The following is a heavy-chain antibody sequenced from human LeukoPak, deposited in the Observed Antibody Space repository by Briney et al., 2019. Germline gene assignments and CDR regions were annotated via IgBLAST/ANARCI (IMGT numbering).Heavy chain of an antibody. CDR2: ISSSSSYI. V-gene: IGHV3-21*04. CDR1: GFTFSSYS. CDR3: ARAIVATINPFDY. D-gene: IGHD5-12*01. Sequence: GGSLRLSCAASGFTFSSYSMNCVRPAPGKGLEGVSSISSSSSYIYYADTAKGRFTIYRDNAKNSLYLQMNSLRAEDTAVYYCARAIVATINPFDYWGQGTLVIVSS. J-gene: IGHJ4*02.